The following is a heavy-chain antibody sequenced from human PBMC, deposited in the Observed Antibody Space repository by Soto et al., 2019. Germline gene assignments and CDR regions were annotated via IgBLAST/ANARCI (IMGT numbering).Heavy chain of an antibody. Sequence: GASVKVSCKASGGTYSSYTISWVRQAPGQGLEWMGRIIPILGIANYAQKFQGRVTTTADKSTSTAYMELSSLRSEDTAVYYCARARGYILNDEGHYYDYMYVWGKGSSVIVSS. J-gene: IGHJ6*03. D-gene: IGHD1-1*01. CDR1: GGTYSSYT. CDR2: IIPILGIA. V-gene: IGHV1-69*02. CDR3: ARARGYILNDEGHYYDYMYV.